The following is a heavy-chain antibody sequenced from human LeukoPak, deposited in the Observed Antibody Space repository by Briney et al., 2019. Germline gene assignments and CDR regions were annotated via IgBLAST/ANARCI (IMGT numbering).Heavy chain of an antibody. CDR2: IYTSGST. V-gene: IGHV4-61*02. CDR1: GGSISSGSYY. CDR3: AREGVY. J-gene: IGHJ4*02. D-gene: IGHD2-8*01. Sequence: SQTLSLTCTVSGGSISSGSYYWSWIRQPAGKGLEWIGRIYTSGSTNYNPSLKSRVTISVDTSKNQFSLKLSSVTAADTAVYYCAREGVYWGQGTLVTVSS.